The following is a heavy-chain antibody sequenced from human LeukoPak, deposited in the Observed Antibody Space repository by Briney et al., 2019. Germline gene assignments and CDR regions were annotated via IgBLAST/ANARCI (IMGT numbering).Heavy chain of an antibody. V-gene: IGHV3-21*01. CDR3: ARGSVLYYYDSSGYPDDAFDI. J-gene: IGHJ3*02. Sequence: GGSLRLSCAASGFTFSSYSMNWVRQAPGKGLEWVSSISSSSSYIYYADSVKGRFTISRDNAKNSLYLQMNSLRAEDTAVYYCARGSVLYYYDSSGYPDDAFDIWGQGTMVTVSS. CDR2: ISSSSSYI. D-gene: IGHD3-22*01. CDR1: GFTFSSYS.